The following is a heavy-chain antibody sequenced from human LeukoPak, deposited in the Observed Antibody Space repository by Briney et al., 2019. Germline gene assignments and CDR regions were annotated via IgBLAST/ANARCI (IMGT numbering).Heavy chain of an antibody. V-gene: IGHV3-30*18. CDR1: GFSFSSFG. Sequence: GGSLRLSCAASGFSFSSFGMHWVRQAPGKGLEWVTGISHDENKKYYADSVKGRFTISRDNSKSTVYLQMNSLSTEDTAVYYCTKGGGTYYNPFDPWGQGTLVTVPS. CDR2: ISHDENKK. J-gene: IGHJ5*02. CDR3: TKGGGTYYNPFDP. D-gene: IGHD3-10*01.